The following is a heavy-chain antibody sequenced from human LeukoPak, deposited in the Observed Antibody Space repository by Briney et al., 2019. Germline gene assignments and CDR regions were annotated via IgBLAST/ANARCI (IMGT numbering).Heavy chain of an antibody. D-gene: IGHD6-13*01. CDR1: GGSFSGYY. CDR2: INDSGST. Sequence: PSETLSLTCAVYGGSFSGYYWSRIRQPPGKGLEWIGEINDSGSTNYNPSLKSRVTISVDTSKNQFSLKLSSVTAADTAVCYCARGRIAAAVYWRGTSSANFDYWGQGTLVTVSS. V-gene: IGHV4-34*01. J-gene: IGHJ4*02. CDR3: ARGRIAAAVYWRGTSSANFDY.